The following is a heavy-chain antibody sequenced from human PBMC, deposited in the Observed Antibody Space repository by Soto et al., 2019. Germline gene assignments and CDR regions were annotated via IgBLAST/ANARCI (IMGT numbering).Heavy chain of an antibody. Sequence: SETLSLTCTVSGGSISSGGYYWSSIRQHPGKGLEWIGYIYYSGSTYYNPSLKSRVTISVDTSKNQFSLKLSSVTAADTAVYYCARDNEAAGGFDYWGQGTLVTVSS. J-gene: IGHJ4*02. CDR3: ARDNEAAGGFDY. CDR1: GGSISSGGYY. CDR2: IYYSGST. V-gene: IGHV4-31*03. D-gene: IGHD6-13*01.